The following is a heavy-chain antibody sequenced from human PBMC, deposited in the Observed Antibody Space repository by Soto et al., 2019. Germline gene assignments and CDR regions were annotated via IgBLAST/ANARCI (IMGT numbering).Heavy chain of an antibody. CDR3: ARELNGDYVTY. J-gene: IGHJ4*02. CDR2: IYYSGST. V-gene: IGHV4-61*08. D-gene: IGHD4-17*01. CDR1: GRSISSGGYS. Sequence: PSETLSLTCAVSGRSISSGGYSWSWIRQPPGKGLEWIGYIYYSGSTSYNPSLKSRVTISVDTPKNQFSLKLTSVTAADTAVYYCARELNGDYVTYWGQGTLVTSPQ.